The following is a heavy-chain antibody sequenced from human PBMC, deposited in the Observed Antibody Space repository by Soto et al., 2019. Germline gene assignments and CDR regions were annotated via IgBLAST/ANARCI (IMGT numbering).Heavy chain of an antibody. V-gene: IGHV3-30-3*01. J-gene: IGHJ6*02. Sequence: LRLSCVASGFSFDTYGIHWVRQAPGKGLQWVALISYEGSNTYYADSVRGRFTISRDNSKDTLYLQMNTLRPEDTGVYYCARVTPGNNLYYFSGLDFWGQGTSVTVSS. CDR2: ISYEGSNT. D-gene: IGHD1-1*01. CDR3: ARVTPGNNLYYFSGLDF. CDR1: GFSFDTYG.